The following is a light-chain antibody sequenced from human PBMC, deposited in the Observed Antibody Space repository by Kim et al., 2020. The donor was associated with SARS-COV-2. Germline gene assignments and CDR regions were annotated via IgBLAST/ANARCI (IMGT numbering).Light chain of an antibody. CDR2: DVI. J-gene: IGLJ1*01. Sequence: GQSITISCTGTSSDVVGYNYVSWYQQHPGKAPKLMIYDVIKRPSGVSNRFSGSKSGNTASLTISGLQAEDEADYYCSSYTSSSTYVFGTGTKVTVL. CDR3: SSYTSSSTYV. CDR1: SSDVVGYNY. V-gene: IGLV2-14*04.